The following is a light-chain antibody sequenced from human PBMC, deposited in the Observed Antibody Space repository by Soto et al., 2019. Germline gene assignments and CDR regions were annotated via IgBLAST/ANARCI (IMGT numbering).Light chain of an antibody. J-gene: IGLJ2*01. CDR3: CAYAGSNILV. V-gene: IGLV2-11*01. CDR1: SSDVGAYNY. CDR2: GVS. Sequence: QSALTQPRSVSGSPGQSVTISCTGTSSDVGAYNYVSWYQQHPGKAPKVMIYGVSRRPSGVPDRFSGSKSDNTASLTISGLQAEDEADYYFCAYAGSNILVFGGGTKLTVL.